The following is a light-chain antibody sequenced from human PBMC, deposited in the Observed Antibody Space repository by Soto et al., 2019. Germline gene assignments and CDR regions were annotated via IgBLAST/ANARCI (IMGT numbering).Light chain of an antibody. Sequence: QAVVTQPPSASATPGQRVTISCSVNTSNIGITYVYWYQHLPGTAPKLLIYRNNQRPSGVPDRFSASKSGTSASLAISGLRSEDEADYYCATWDDRLVFGGGTKVTVL. J-gene: IGLJ2*01. CDR3: ATWDDRLV. V-gene: IGLV1-47*01. CDR1: TSNIGITY. CDR2: RNN.